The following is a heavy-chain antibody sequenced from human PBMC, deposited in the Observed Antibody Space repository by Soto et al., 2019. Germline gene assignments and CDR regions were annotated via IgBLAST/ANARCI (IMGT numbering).Heavy chain of an antibody. CDR2: TYYRSRWYN. CDR1: GDSVSSNSAT. J-gene: IGHJ6*03. D-gene: IGHD6-19*01. Sequence: SQTLSLTCVISGDSVSSNSATWNWIRQSPSRGLEWLGRTYYRSRWYNDYAVSVRSRITVNADTSKNQFSMHLNSVTPEDTAVYYWVANSSLQWYYMDVWDKGTTVTVSS. CDR3: VANSSLQWYYMDV. V-gene: IGHV6-1*01.